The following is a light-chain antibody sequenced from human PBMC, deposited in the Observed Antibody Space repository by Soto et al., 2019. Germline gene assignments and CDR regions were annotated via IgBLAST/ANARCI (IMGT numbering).Light chain of an antibody. CDR1: QSVGSY. J-gene: IGKJ1*01. V-gene: IGKV3-20*01. Sequence: ENVLTQSPGTLSLSPGERATLSCRASQSVGSYLGWYQKKPGQAPRLLIYGASNRATGIPDRFSGSGSRTDTNLTISRLEPEDFAVYYCQHYGGPPPWTFGQGTKVEIK. CDR3: QHYGGPPPWT. CDR2: GAS.